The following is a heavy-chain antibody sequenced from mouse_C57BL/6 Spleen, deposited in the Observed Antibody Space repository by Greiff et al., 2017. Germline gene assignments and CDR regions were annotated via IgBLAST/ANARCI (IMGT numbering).Heavy chain of an antibody. CDR3: ATYYDRSSPHWYFDV. V-gene: IGHV1-26*01. D-gene: IGHD1-1*01. CDR2: INPNNGGT. Sequence: EVQLQQSGPELVKPGASVKISCKASGYTFTDYYMNWVKQSHGKSLEWIGDINPNNGGTSYNQKFKGKATLTVDKSSSTAYMELRSLTSEDSAVDYCATYYDRSSPHWYFDVWGTGTTVTVSS. J-gene: IGHJ1*03. CDR1: GYTFTDYY.